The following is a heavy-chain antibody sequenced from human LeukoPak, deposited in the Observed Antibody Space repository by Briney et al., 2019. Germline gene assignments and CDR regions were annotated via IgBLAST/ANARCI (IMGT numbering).Heavy chain of an antibody. CDR3: ARGQVPTARGYNWFDP. D-gene: IGHD2-2*01. Sequence: SETLSLTCAVYGWSFNDYYWNWIRQPPGKGLEWIGEINARGDTNYNPSLKSRVTISADTSKKQFSLRLTSLIAADTALYYCARGQVPTARGYNWFDPWGQGTLVTVSS. CDR2: INARGDT. V-gene: IGHV4-34*01. CDR1: GWSFNDYY. J-gene: IGHJ5*02.